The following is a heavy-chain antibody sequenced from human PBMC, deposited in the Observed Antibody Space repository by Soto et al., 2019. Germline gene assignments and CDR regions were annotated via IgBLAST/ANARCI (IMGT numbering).Heavy chain of an antibody. D-gene: IGHD6-13*01. Sequence: QVQLVESGGGVVQPGRSLRLSCAASGFSFSSYGMHWVRQAPGKGLEWVALIWEDGSNKYYADSVKGRFPISRDNCNNTPYPQMNSLRADDSAVYSCVIQSSPDYWGQGTLVTVSS. V-gene: IGHV3-33*01. J-gene: IGHJ4*02. CDR1: GFSFSSYG. CDR3: VIQSSPDY. CDR2: IWEDGSNK.